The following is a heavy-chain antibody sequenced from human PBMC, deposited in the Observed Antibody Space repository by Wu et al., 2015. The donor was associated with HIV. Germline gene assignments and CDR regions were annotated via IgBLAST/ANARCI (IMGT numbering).Heavy chain of an antibody. CDR2: MNPKSGNT. Sequence: QVQLVQSGAEVKKPGASVKVSCKASGYTFTSYDINWVRQATGQGLEWMGWMNPKSGNTGYAQKFQGRVTMTRDNSISSAYMELSSLRSEDTAVYYCARGGYYYDSSGYYYGLSAFDIWGQGTMVTVSS. CDR1: GYTFTSYD. D-gene: IGHD3-22*01. V-gene: IGHV1-8*01. CDR3: ARGGYYYDSSGYYYGLSAFDI. J-gene: IGHJ3*02.